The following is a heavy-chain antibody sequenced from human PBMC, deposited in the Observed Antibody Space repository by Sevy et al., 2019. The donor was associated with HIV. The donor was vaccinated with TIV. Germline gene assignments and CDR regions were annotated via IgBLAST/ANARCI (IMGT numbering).Heavy chain of an antibody. D-gene: IGHD1-26*01. CDR2: ITRDGKTK. Sequence: GGSLRLSCAASGFSFSSSSMNWLRQAPGKGLEWLAYITRDGKTKYYADFVKGRFTISRDKALNSLCLQLNSLRDDDTAVYYCARDYSGSYYRFDLWGHGTLVTVSS. V-gene: IGHV3-48*02. J-gene: IGHJ4*01. CDR3: ARDYSGSYYRFDL. CDR1: GFSFSSSS.